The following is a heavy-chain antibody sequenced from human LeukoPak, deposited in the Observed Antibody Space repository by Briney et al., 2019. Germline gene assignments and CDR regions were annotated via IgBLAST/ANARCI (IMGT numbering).Heavy chain of an antibody. CDR1: GYSFTSYW. CDR3: ARPPHYYDSRGRSLYFDY. V-gene: IGHV5-51*01. Sequence: GESLKISCKGSGYSFTSYWIGWVRQMPGKGLEWMGIIYPGDSDTRYSPSFQGQVTISADKSISTAYLQWSSLKASDTAMYYCARPPHYYDSRGRSLYFDYWGQGTLVTVSS. CDR2: IYPGDSDT. D-gene: IGHD3-22*01. J-gene: IGHJ4*02.